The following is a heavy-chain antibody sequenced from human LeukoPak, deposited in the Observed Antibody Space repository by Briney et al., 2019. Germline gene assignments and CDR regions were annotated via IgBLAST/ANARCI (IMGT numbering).Heavy chain of an antibody. CDR2: IYYSGST. CDR1: GGSISSYY. D-gene: IGHD2-15*01. V-gene: IGHV4-59*08. J-gene: IGHJ6*03. Sequence: PSETLSLTCTVSGGSISSYYWSWIRQPPGKGLEWIGYIYYSGSTYYNPSLKSRVTISVDTSKNQFSLKLSSVTAADTAVYYCARQKSSRVAGRYYYYMDVWGKGTTVTISS. CDR3: ARQKSSRVAGRYYYYMDV.